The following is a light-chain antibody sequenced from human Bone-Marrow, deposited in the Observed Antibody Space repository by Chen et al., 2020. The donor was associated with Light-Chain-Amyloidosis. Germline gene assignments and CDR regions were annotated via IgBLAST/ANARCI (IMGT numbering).Light chain of an antibody. J-gene: IGLJ3*02. CDR2: DDS. V-gene: IGLV3-21*02. Sequence: SYVLTQPSSVSVAPGQTATLPCGGNNIGSTSVHRYQQTPGQAPLLVVYDDSDRPSGIPERLSGSNSGNTATLTISRVEAGDEADYYCQVWDRSSDRPVFGGGTKLTVL. CDR1: NIGSTS. CDR3: QVWDRSSDRPV.